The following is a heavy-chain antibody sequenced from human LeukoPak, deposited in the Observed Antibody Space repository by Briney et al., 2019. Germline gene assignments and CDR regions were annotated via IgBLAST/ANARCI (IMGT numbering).Heavy chain of an antibody. Sequence: GGSLRLSCAASGFTFSSYAMSWVRQAPGKGLEWVSAITASGGATYYADSVKGRFTISRDNSKNTLYLQMNSLRAEDTATYYCAKVPHCCYWDYWGQGTLVTVSS. V-gene: IGHV3-23*01. J-gene: IGHJ4*02. CDR3: AKVPHCCYWDY. CDR2: ITASGGAT. CDR1: GFTFSSYA. D-gene: IGHD2-21*01.